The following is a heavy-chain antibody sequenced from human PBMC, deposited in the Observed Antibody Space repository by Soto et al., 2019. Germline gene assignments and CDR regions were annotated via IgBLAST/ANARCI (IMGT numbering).Heavy chain of an antibody. D-gene: IGHD1-7*01. V-gene: IGHV1-3*05. J-gene: IGHJ6*02. CDR1: GYTFTSYA. Sequence: QVQLVQSGAEEKKPGASVKVSCKASGYTFTSYAMHWVRQAPGQRLEWMGWINAGNGNTKYSQKFQGRVTITIDTAASTSYLEWRILRSEAAAVYYFGRNLPGTTPDGMDVWGQGTPVTVSS. CDR2: INAGNGNT. CDR3: GRNLPGTTPDGMDV.